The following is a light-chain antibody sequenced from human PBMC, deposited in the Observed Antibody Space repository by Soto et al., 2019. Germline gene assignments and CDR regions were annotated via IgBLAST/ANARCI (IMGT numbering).Light chain of an antibody. CDR1: SSDIGGYNY. CDR2: NVS. V-gene: IGLV2-14*01. J-gene: IGLJ2*01. CDR3: SSYTSNLDVV. Sequence: QSALTQPASVSGSPGQSITISCTGTSSDIGGYNYVSWYQQHPGKAPKLMIYNVSNRPSGISYRFSGSKSGNTASLTISGLQAEDEADYYCSSYTSNLDVVFGGGTKLTVL.